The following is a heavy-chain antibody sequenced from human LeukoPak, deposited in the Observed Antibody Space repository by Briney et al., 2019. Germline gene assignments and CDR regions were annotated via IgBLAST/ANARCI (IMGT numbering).Heavy chain of an antibody. D-gene: IGHD6-19*01. V-gene: IGHV3-21*03. J-gene: IGHJ4*02. Sequence: GGSLRLSCAASGFNFSDYTMTWVRQAPGKGLEWVSSVSGKSDYIYYADSVKGRFTIARDNAKNSIYLQMNSLRTEDTAMYYCTTSPVPGIDYWGQGIQVTVSS. CDR2: VSGKSDYI. CDR3: TTSPVPGIDY. CDR1: GFNFSDYT.